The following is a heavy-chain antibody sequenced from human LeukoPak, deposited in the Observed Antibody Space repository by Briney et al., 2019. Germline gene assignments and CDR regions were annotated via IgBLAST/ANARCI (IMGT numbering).Heavy chain of an antibody. CDR1: GYTFTGYY. D-gene: IGHD1-26*01. Sequence: ASVKVSCKAYGYTFTGYYMHWVRQAPGQGLEWMGWIDPNSGGTNYAQKFQGRVTMTRDTSISTAYMELSRLRSDDTAVYYCARPLGSGSYYLYWGQGTLVTVSS. J-gene: IGHJ4*02. CDR2: IDPNSGGT. CDR3: ARPLGSGSYYLY. V-gene: IGHV1-2*02.